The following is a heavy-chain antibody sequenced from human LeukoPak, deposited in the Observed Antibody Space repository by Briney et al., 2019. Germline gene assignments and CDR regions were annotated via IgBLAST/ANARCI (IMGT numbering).Heavy chain of an antibody. V-gene: IGHV4-59*08. CDR2: IYYTGST. J-gene: IGHJ3*02. D-gene: IGHD3-22*01. CDR3: ATHAPYYYDSSGSRGAFDI. CDR1: GGSISRDY. Sequence: SETLSLTCTVSGGSISRDYWSWIRQPPGKGLEWIGYIYYTGSTNYNPSLKSRVTISVDTSKNQFSLKLSSVTAADTAVYYCATHAPYYYDSSGSRGAFDIWGQGTMVTVSS.